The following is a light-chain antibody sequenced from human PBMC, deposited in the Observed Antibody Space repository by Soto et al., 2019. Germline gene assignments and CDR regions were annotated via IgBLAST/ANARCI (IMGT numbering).Light chain of an antibody. CDR3: QQANTIPLT. V-gene: IGKV1-12*01. Sequence: DIQMTQLPSSMSASVGDRVTITCRASQGISRWLAWYHQKPGKAPSLLIYSASTLHSGVPSRFSGSGSGTDFTLTISSLQPEDFVTYYCQQANTIPLTFRPGTKVDI. J-gene: IGKJ3*01. CDR2: SAS. CDR1: QGISRW.